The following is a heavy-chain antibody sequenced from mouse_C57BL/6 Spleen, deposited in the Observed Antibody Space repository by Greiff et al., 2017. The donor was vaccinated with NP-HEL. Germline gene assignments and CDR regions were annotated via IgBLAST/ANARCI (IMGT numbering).Heavy chain of an antibody. CDR1: GFNIKDYY. Sequence: EVKLVESGAELVRPGASVKLSCTASGFNIKDYYMHWVKQRPEQGLEWIGRIDPEDGDTEYAPKFQGKATMTADTSSNAAYLQLSSLTSEDTAVYYCTTGLWLRRDFDYWGQGTTLTVSS. CDR2: IDPEDGDT. V-gene: IGHV14-1*01. J-gene: IGHJ2*01. CDR3: TTGLWLRRDFDY. D-gene: IGHD2-2*01.